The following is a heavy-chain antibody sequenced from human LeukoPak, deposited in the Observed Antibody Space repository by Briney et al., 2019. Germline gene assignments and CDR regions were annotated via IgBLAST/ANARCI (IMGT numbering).Heavy chain of an antibody. CDR1: GGTFISYA. J-gene: IGHJ6*02. D-gene: IGHD5-18*01. CDR3: ARAMDYSYGAYYYYGMDV. Sequence: SVKVSCKASGGTFISYAISWVRQAPGQGLEWMGGIIPIFGTANYAQKFQGRVTITADESTSTAYMELSSLRSEDTAVYYGARAMDYSYGAYYYYGMDVWGQGTTVTVSS. V-gene: IGHV1-69*13. CDR2: IIPIFGTA.